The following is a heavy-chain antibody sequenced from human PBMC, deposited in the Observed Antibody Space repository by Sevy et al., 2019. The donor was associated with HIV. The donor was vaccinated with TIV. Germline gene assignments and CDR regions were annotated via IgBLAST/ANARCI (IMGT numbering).Heavy chain of an antibody. Sequence: GSLRLSCAASGFTFSDYYMSWIRQAPGKGLEWVSYISSSGSTIYYADSVKGRFTISRDNAKNSLYLQMNSLRAEDTAVYYCARDQRGLYYDSSGYYGLDYWGQGTLVTVSS. CDR1: GFTFSDYY. V-gene: IGHV3-11*01. CDR2: ISSSGSTI. J-gene: IGHJ4*02. D-gene: IGHD3-22*01. CDR3: ARDQRGLYYDSSGYYGLDY.